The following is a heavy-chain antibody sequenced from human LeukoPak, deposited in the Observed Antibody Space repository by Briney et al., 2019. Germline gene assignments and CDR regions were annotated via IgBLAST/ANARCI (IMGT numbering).Heavy chain of an antibody. CDR2: IYISGST. CDR3: ARERSLYDSSGYYLDY. J-gene: IGHJ4*02. CDR1: GGSISSGSYY. D-gene: IGHD3-22*01. Sequence: SETLSLTCTVSGGSISSGSYYWSWIRQPAGKGLEWIGRIYISGSTNYNPSLKSRVTISGDTSKNQFSLKLSSVTAADTAVYYCARERSLYDSSGYYLDYWGQGTLVTVSS. V-gene: IGHV4-61*02.